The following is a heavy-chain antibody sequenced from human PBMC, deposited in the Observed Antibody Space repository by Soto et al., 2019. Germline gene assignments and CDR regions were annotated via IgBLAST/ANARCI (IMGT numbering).Heavy chain of an antibody. CDR2: LYTEGTT. CDR3: VRPRPSGENYGMDV. V-gene: IGHV3-53*01. D-gene: IGHD3-16*01. J-gene: IGHJ6*02. Sequence: QPGGSLRFSCVASGLTVSHNYMAWVRQAPEMGLEWVSILYTEGTTYYADSVKGRFTISRDSSKNTLFLQMDSLRAEDTAVYYCVRPRPSGENYGMDVWGQGTTVTVSS. CDR1: GLTVSHNY.